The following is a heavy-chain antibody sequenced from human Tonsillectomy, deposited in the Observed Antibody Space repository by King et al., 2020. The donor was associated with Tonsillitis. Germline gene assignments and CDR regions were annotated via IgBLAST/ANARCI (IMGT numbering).Heavy chain of an antibody. V-gene: IGHV3-30*04. Sequence: VQLVESGGGVVQPGRSLRLSCAASGFTFRNYAMHWVRQAPGKGLEWVAIVSYDGTNKFYADSVKGRFTISRDSSKNTLYLQMNSLRAEDTALYYCARDRGSWVLDIDYWGQGTLVTVSS. D-gene: IGHD1-26*01. CDR3: ARDRGSWVLDIDY. J-gene: IGHJ4*02. CDR2: VSYDGTNK. CDR1: GFTFRNYA.